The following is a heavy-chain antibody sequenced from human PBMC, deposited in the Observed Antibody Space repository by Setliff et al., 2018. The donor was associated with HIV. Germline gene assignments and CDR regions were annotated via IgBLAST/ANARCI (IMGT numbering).Heavy chain of an antibody. Sequence: ASVKVSCKASGYTFNNYALYWVRQAPGQGFEWMGWINTNTGSPTYAQGLTRRFVFSLDPSVRTAYLQITCLKAEDTAVYYCARGGDRMQIWSRFPFDIWGQGTMVTVSS. D-gene: IGHD3-10*01. CDR3: ARGGDRMQIWSRFPFDI. V-gene: IGHV7-4-1*02. CDR1: GYTFNNYA. J-gene: IGHJ3*02. CDR2: INTNTGSP.